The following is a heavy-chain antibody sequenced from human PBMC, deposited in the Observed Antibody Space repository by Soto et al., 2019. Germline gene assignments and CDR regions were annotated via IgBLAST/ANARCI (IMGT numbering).Heavy chain of an antibody. CDR3: AKYHGTYGPNWIGS. CDR1: GFTFSSYA. Sequence: EVQLLESGGGLVQPGGSLRLSCAASGFTFSSYAMSWVRQTPGKGLEWVSTLSGSGGTTYYADSVKGQFTISRDNSKSTLYLQMNRLRAEDTAVYYCAKYHGTYGPNWIGSWGQGTLVTVSS. CDR2: LSGSGGTT. D-gene: IGHD3-10*01. V-gene: IGHV3-23*01. J-gene: IGHJ5*01.